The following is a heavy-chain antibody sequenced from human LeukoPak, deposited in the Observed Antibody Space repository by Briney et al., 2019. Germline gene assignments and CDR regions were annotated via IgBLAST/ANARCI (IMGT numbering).Heavy chain of an antibody. CDR2: VSTDGRTT. CDR3: VRDRTTVTVFDY. D-gene: IGHD4-17*01. CDR1: GFTFSSYW. J-gene: IGHJ4*02. Sequence: GGSLRLSCAASGFTFSSYWIHWVRQAPGKGLEWVSRVSTDGRTTSHADSVNGRFTISRDNAKNTVYLEMNSLGAEDTAVYYCVRDRTTVTVFDYWGQGTLVTVSS. V-gene: IGHV3-74*01.